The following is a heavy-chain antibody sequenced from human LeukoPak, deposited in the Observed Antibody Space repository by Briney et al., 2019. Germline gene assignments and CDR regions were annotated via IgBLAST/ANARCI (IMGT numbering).Heavy chain of an antibody. CDR2: ISSSSSTI. J-gene: IGHJ4*02. CDR3: ARHGRYCSSTSCYTY. V-gene: IGHV3-48*01. CDR1: GFTFSSYR. D-gene: IGHD2-2*02. Sequence: GGSLRLSCAASGFTFSSYRMNWVRQAPGRGLEWVSYISSSSSTIYYADSVKGRFTISRDNAKNSLYLQMNSLRAEDTAVYYCARHGRYCSSTSCYTYWGQGTLVTVSS.